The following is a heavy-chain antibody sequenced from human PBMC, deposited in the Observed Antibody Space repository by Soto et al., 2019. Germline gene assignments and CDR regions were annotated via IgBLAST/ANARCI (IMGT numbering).Heavy chain of an antibody. V-gene: IGHV3-21*01. Sequence: EVQLVESGGGLVRPGGSLRLSCAASGFTFSRYSMNWVRQAPGKGLEWVSSISSTTNYIYYADSMKGRCTVSRDNAKNSVYLDMNSLSAEDTAVYYCARESEDLTSNFDYWGQGTLVTVSS. J-gene: IGHJ4*02. CDR3: ARESEDLTSNFDY. CDR2: ISSTTNYI. CDR1: GFTFSRYS.